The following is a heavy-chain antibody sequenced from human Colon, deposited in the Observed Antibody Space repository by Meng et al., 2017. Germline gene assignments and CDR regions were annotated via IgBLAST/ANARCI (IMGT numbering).Heavy chain of an antibody. CDR3: ATYSLNTLPI. CDR2: IYHSGST. D-gene: IGHD2-21*01. V-gene: IGHV4-38-2*01. J-gene: IGHJ4*01. CDR1: GYSISSGSY. Sequence: SETLSLTCAVSGYSISSGSYWGWIRQPPGKGLEWIGSIYHSGSTHYNPSLKSRVTMSVDTSNNHISLKLTTVTAADTAVYYFATYSLNTLPIWGQGTLVTVSS.